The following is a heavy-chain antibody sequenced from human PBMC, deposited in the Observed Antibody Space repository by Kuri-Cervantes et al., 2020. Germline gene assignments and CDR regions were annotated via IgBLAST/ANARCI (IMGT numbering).Heavy chain of an antibody. D-gene: IGHD3-10*01. Sequence: GESLKISCAASGFTFSSYSMNWVRQAPGKGLEWVSYISSSSSTICYADSVKGRFTISRDNAKNSLYLQMNSLRDEDTAVYYCAREKRITMVRGVTIYYYYGMDVWGQGTTVTVSS. CDR2: ISSSSSTI. CDR1: GFTFSSYS. V-gene: IGHV3-48*02. J-gene: IGHJ6*02. CDR3: AREKRITMVRGVTIYYYYGMDV.